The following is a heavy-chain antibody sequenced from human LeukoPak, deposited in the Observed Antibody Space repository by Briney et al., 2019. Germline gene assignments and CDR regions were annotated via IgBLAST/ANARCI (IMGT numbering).Heavy chain of an antibody. D-gene: IGHD3-3*01. CDR2: IGGSGSRT. CDR1: GFTFSSYA. Sequence: GGSLRPSCAASGFTFSSYAMSWVRQAPGKSLEWVSGIGGSGSRTYYADSVKGRFTISRDNSKNTLYLQMNSLRAEDTAVYYCAKDEGGITIFGVVTELFDYWGQGTLVTVSS. CDR3: AKDEGGITIFGVVTELFDY. J-gene: IGHJ4*02. V-gene: IGHV3-23*01.